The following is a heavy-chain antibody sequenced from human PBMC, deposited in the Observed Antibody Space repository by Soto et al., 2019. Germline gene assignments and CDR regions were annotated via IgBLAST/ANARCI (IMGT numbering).Heavy chain of an antibody. J-gene: IGHJ4*02. V-gene: IGHV4-30-4*01. CDR1: GGSVSSDDYY. D-gene: IGHD6-6*01. Sequence: PSETLSLTCAVSGGSVSSDDYYWAWIRQPPGRGLEWIGYIYYTGRTSYSPSLKSRLTISIDTSKNHFSLRLNSVSAADTAVYYCATDRSNSPDYFDYWCQGTLVTVSS. CDR2: IYYTGRT. CDR3: ATDRSNSPDYFDY.